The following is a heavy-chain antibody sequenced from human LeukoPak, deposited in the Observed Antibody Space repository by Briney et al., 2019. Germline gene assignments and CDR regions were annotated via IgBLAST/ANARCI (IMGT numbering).Heavy chain of an antibody. D-gene: IGHD3-22*01. CDR3: AGGTYYYDSSGYYGGY. V-gene: IGHV1-69*06. J-gene: IGHJ4*02. Sequence: GASVKVSCKASGYIFTGYYIHWVRQAPGQGLEWMGGIIPIFGTANYAQKFQGRVTITADKSTSTAYMELSSLRSEDTAVYYCAGGTYYYDSSGYYGGYWGQGTLVTVSS. CDR1: GYIFTGYY. CDR2: IIPIFGTA.